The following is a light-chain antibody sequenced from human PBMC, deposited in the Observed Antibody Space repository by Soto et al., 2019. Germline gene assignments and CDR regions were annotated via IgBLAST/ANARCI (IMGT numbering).Light chain of an antibody. CDR1: HSVSSSY. J-gene: IGKJ5*01. CDR3: QQYGSSLPIT. V-gene: IGKV3-20*01. Sequence: EIVLTQSPGALSLSPGERATLSCRASHSVSSSYLAWYQQKPGQAPRLLIYDASSRATGIPDRFSGSGSGTDFTLTISRLEPEDFAVYYCQQYGSSLPITFGQGTRRRL. CDR2: DAS.